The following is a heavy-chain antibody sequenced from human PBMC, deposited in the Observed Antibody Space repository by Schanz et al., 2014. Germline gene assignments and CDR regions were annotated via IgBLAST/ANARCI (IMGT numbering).Heavy chain of an antibody. J-gene: IGHJ6*02. V-gene: IGHV1-18*01. D-gene: IGHD3-10*01. CDR1: GYTLKNYG. Sequence: QAQLMQSGPELKRPGASVKVSCTASGYTLKNYGISWVRQAPGLGLEWMGWISDYNGKTNYAQKFQDRVIMSTERSSSTAYLELRSLTSDDSAIYYCARHRFGVFYYGLDVWGQGTTILVSS. CDR3: ARHRFGVFYYGLDV. CDR2: ISDYNGKT.